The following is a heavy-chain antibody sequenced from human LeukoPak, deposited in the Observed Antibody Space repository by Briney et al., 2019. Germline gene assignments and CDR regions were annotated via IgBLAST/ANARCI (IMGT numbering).Heavy chain of an antibody. D-gene: IGHD3-3*01. CDR1: GGSISSYY. Sequence: PSETLSLTCTVSGGSISSYYWSWIRQPPGKGLEWIGYIYYSGSTNYNPSLKSRVTISVDTSKNQFSLKLSSVAAADTAVYYCARANVDFWSGSSNWFDPWGQGTLVTVSS. J-gene: IGHJ5*02. V-gene: IGHV4-59*08. CDR2: IYYSGST. CDR3: ARANVDFWSGSSNWFDP.